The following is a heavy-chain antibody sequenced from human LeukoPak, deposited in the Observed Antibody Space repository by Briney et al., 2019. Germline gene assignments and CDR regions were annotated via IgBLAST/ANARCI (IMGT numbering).Heavy chain of an antibody. Sequence: GGSLRLSCAASGFTFSDYYMSWIRQAPGKGLEWVSYISSSSSYTNYADSVKGRFTISRDNAKNLLYLQMNSLRAEDTAVYYCARRAMVRGVMNAFDIWGQGTMVTVSS. D-gene: IGHD3-10*01. J-gene: IGHJ3*02. CDR2: ISSSSSYT. CDR3: ARRAMVRGVMNAFDI. V-gene: IGHV3-11*06. CDR1: GFTFSDYY.